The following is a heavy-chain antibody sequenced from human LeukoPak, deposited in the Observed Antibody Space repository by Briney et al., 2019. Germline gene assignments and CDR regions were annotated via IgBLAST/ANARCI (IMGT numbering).Heavy chain of an antibody. Sequence: ASVKDSCKASGGTFSSYAISWVRQAPGQGLEWMGDIIPIFGSAYFAQKFQGRVTITADKSTSTAYMELSSLRSEDTAVYYCARETWELRAFDIWGQGTMVTVSS. CDR3: ARETWELRAFDI. V-gene: IGHV1-69*06. CDR2: IIPIFGSA. CDR1: GGTFSSYA. D-gene: IGHD1-26*01. J-gene: IGHJ3*02.